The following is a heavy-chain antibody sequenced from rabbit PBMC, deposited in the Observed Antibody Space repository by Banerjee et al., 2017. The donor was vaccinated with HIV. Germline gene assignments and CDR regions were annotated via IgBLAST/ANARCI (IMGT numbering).Heavy chain of an antibody. D-gene: IGHD1-1*01. V-gene: IGHV1S45*01. CDR2: INTSSGNT. CDR1: GFSFSNGYV. J-gene: IGHJ6*01. Sequence: QEHLVESGGGLVKPEGSLTLTCTASGFSFSNGYVMCWVRQAPGKGLEWIACINTSSGNTVYASWAKGRFTISKTSSTTVTLQMTSLTAADTATYFCARFVSGRGDYDLWGPGTLVTVS. CDR3: ARFVSGRGDYDL.